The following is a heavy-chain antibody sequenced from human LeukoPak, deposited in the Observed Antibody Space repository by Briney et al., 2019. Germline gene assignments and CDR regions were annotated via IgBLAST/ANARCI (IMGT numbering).Heavy chain of an antibody. CDR2: ITGNGGRT. D-gene: IGHD1-26*01. Sequence: GGSLRLPCAASGFTFSTYAMTWVRRAPGKGLEWVSSITGNGGRTYYADFVKGRFTISRDNSKNTLYLQMNSLRAEDTAVYHCARDSGSYLQPTDYWGQGTLVTVSS. CDR1: GFTFSTYA. J-gene: IGHJ4*02. V-gene: IGHV3-23*01. CDR3: ARDSGSYLQPTDY.